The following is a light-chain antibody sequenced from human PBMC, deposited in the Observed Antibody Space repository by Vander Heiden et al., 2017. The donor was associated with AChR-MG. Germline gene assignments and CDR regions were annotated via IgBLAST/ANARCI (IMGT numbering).Light chain of an antibody. CDR3: RQAPESPIT. CDR1: RNLLHANGYTY. CDR2: LGS. J-gene: IGKJ5*01. Sequence: DIVLTQSPLSLPVIPGEPASISCRSSRNLLHANGYTYLEWYLQKPGQSPKLLIYLGSNRASGVPDRFSGSGTGTEFTLKISRVEAEDVGVYYCRQAPESPITFGQRTRLEI. V-gene: IGKV2-28*01.